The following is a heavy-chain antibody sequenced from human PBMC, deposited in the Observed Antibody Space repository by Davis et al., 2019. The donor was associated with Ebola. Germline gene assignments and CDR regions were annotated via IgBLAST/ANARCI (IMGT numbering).Heavy chain of an antibody. Sequence: PGGSLRLSCAASGFTFSSYWMHWVRQAPGKGLVWVSRINPDGSFTDYADSVKGRFSISRDSTSNTLYLQMNGLRAEDTAVYYCVRDATRGGDFDYWGQGTLVIVSS. V-gene: IGHV3-74*01. J-gene: IGHJ4*02. D-gene: IGHD2-15*01. CDR3: VRDATRGGDFDY. CDR2: INPDGSFT. CDR1: GFTFSSYW.